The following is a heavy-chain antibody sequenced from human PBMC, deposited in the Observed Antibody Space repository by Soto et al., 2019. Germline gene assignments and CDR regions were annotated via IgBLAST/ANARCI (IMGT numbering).Heavy chain of an antibody. CDR2: IFYGGGSGVA. CDR1: GGSFSSSNYY. D-gene: IGHD4-17*01. J-gene: IGHJ4*02. Sequence: SETLSLTCTVSGGSFSSSNYYWGWIRQSPGKGLERIGNIFYGGGSGVAYYSPSLKSRVTISVDTSKNQFSLNMRSLTAADTAVYFCARRGGGDSLFDSWGQGKLVTSPQ. CDR3: ARRGGGDSLFDS. V-gene: IGHV4-39*01.